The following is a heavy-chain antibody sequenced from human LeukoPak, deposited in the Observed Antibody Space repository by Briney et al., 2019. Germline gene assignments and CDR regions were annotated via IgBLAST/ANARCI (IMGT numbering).Heavy chain of an antibody. CDR3: TRVVVDSSQDYFDY. J-gene: IGHJ4*02. CDR2: INPNSGGT. Sequence: ASVKVSCKASGYTFIAYYMHWVRQAPGQGLEWMGRINPNSGGTNYAQKFQGRVTMTRDTSISTAYMELSRLRSDDTAVYYCTRVVVDSSQDYFDYWGRGTLVTVSS. CDR1: GYTFIAYY. D-gene: IGHD3-22*01. V-gene: IGHV1-2*06.